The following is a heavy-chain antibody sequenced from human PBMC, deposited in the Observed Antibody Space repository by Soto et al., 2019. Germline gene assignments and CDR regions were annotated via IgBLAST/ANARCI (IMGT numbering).Heavy chain of an antibody. V-gene: IGHV3-74*01. J-gene: IGHJ5*02. Sequence: EVQLVESGGGLVQPGVSLRLSCAASGFTFSTYWMHWLRQVPGKGLEWVSRINSDASHTYYADSVKGRFTISRDNAKSAMHLEMHILRVEDTAVYDCVRYGHCITTSCNGNGLDPWGQGTLVTVSS. CDR3: VRYGHCITTSCNGNGLDP. CDR2: INSDASHT. D-gene: IGHD2-2*01. CDR1: GFTFSTYW.